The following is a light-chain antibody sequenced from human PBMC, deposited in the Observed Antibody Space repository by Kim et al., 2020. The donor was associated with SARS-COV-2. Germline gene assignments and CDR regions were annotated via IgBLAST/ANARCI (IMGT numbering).Light chain of an antibody. CDR2: KVS. CDR3: MQGTHWPFT. V-gene: IGKV2-30*01. J-gene: IGKJ3*01. Sequence: PASRSGRSRQRLVYSDGSTYLNGFHQRPGQSPRRLIYKVSNRDSGVPDRFGGSGSGTDFTLQISRVEAEDVGVYYCMQGTHWPFTFGPGTKVDIK. CDR1: QRLVYSDGSTY.